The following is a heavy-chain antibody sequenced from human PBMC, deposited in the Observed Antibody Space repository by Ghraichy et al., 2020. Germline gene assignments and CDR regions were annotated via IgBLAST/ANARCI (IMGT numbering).Heavy chain of an antibody. CDR1: GFTFNNYV. J-gene: IGHJ6*02. D-gene: IGHD5-18*01. CDR3: AREDRGYSYGFDTNYSYYGMDV. V-gene: IGHV3-33*01. CDR2: IWFDGSNK. Sequence: GESLNISCAASGFTFNNYVMHWVRQAPGKGLEWVAVIWFDGSNKFYADSVKGRFTISRDNSKNTLYMQMNSLRAEDTAVYFCAREDRGYSYGFDTNYSYYGMDVWGRGTTVTVSS.